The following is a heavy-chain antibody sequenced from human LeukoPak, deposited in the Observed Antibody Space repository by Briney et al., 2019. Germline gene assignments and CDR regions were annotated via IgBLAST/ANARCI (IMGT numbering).Heavy chain of an antibody. V-gene: IGHV1-18*01. CDR2: ISAYNGNT. CDR1: GYTFTSYG. CDR3: ARDGSRYGSGKVDY. J-gene: IGHJ4*02. Sequence: ASVKVSCKASGYTFTSYGISWVRQAPGQGLEWMGWISAYNGNTNYAQKLQGRVTMTTDTSTSTAYMELRSPRSDDTAVYYCARDGSRYGSGKVDYWGQGTLVTVSS. D-gene: IGHD3-10*01.